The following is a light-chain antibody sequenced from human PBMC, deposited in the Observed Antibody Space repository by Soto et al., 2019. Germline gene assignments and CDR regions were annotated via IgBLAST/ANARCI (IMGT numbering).Light chain of an antibody. V-gene: IGLV3-21*04. CDR1: NIGSKG. Sequence: SYELTQPPSVSVAPGKTARITCGGNNIGSKGVHWYQQKPGQAPVLVIYFDSDRPSGIPERFSGSNSGNTATLTIRRVEAGDEADYYCQVWDSSSDHPVFGGGTKLTVL. J-gene: IGLJ2*01. CDR3: QVWDSSSDHPV. CDR2: FDS.